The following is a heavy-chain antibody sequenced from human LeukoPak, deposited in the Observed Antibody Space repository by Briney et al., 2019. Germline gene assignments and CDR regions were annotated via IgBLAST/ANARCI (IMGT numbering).Heavy chain of an antibody. J-gene: IGHJ4*02. CDR2: IYYSGST. CDR3: ARRGRGYSYGPKTTYYFDY. D-gene: IGHD5-18*01. V-gene: IGHV4-39*01. Sequence: NPSETLSLTCTVSGGSISSSSYYWGWIRQPPGKGLEWIGSIYYSGSTYYNPSLKSRVTISVDTSKNQFPLKLSSVTAADTAVYYCARRGRGYSYGPKTTYYFDYWGQGTLVTVSS. CDR1: GGSISSSSYY.